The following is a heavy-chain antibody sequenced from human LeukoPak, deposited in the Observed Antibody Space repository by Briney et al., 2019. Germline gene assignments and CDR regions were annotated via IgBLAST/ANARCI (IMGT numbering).Heavy chain of an antibody. J-gene: IGHJ3*02. V-gene: IGHV1-18*01. CDR2: ISAYNGNT. D-gene: IGHD2-2*02. CDR1: GYTFTSYG. Sequence: ASVKVSCKASGYTFTSYGISWVRQAPGQGLEWVGWISAYNGNTNYAQKLQGRVTMTTDTSTSTAYMELRSLRSDDTAVYYCARGDCSSTSCYIPEAFDIWGQGTMVTVSS. CDR3: ARGDCSSTSCYIPEAFDI.